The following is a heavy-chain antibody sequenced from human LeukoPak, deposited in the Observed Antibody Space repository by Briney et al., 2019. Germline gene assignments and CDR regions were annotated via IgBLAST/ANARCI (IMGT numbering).Heavy chain of an antibody. D-gene: IGHD3-16*01. CDR1: GFTFSSSL. CDR2: INSDGSST. V-gene: IGHV3-74*01. J-gene: IGHJ4*02. Sequence: PGGSLRLSCAASGFTFSSSLMYWVRQAPGKGLVWISHINSDGSSTIYADSVKGRFTISRDNAKNTLYLQMNSLRAEDTAVYYCLRGGLFDYWGQGTLVTVSS. CDR3: LRGGLFDY.